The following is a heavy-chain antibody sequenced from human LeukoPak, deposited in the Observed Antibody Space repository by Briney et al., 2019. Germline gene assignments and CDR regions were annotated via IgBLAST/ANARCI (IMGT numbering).Heavy chain of an antibody. CDR3: AKDYGDYVGY. CDR2: IYYSGST. J-gene: IGHJ4*02. V-gene: IGHV4-59*08. D-gene: IGHD4-17*01. CDR1: GGSISSYY. Sequence: SETLSLTCTVSGGSISSYYWSWIRQPPGKGLEWIGYIYYSGSTNYNPSLKSRVTISVDPSKNQFSLKLSSVTAADTAVYYCAKDYGDYVGYWGQGTLVTVSP.